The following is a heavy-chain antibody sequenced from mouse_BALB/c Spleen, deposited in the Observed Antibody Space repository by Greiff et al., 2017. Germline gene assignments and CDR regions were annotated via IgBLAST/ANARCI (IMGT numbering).Heavy chain of an antibody. J-gene: IGHJ4*01. V-gene: IGHV5-12-2*01. CDR3: AGYDYDGYAMDY. Sequence: EVQRVESGGGLVQPGGSLKLSCGASGFTFSSYTMSWVRQTPEKRLEWVAYISNGGGSTYYPDTVKGRFTISRDNAKNTLYLQMSSLKSEDTAMYYCAGYDYDGYAMDYWGQGTSVTVSS. CDR1: GFTFSSYT. D-gene: IGHD2-4*01. CDR2: ISNGGGST.